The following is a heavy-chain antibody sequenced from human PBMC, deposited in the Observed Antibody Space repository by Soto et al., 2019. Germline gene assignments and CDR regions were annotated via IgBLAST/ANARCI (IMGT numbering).Heavy chain of an antibody. CDR1: GFSLSNARMG. J-gene: IGHJ6*02. Sequence: GSGPTLVNPTETLTLTCTVSGFSLSNARMGVSWIRQPPGKALEWLAHIFSNDEKSYSTSLKSRLTISKDTSKSQVVLTMTNMDPVDTATYYCARIPIRGRFLEWLHPLDYYYGMDVWGQGTTVTVSS. V-gene: IGHV2-26*01. CDR3: ARIPIRGRFLEWLHPLDYYYGMDV. CDR2: IFSNDEK. D-gene: IGHD3-3*01.